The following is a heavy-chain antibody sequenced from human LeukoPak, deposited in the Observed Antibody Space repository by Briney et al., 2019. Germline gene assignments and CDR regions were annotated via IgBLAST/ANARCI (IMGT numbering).Heavy chain of an antibody. J-gene: IGHJ4*02. D-gene: IGHD6-19*01. V-gene: IGHV4-59*04. CDR1: GGSISSYY. Sequence: SETLSLTCTVSGGSISSYYWSWIRQPPGKGLEWIGYIYYSGSTYYNPSLKSRVTMSVDTSKNQFSLKLSSVTAVDTAAYYCARQGRSGWYFDYWGQGTLVTVSS. CDR3: ARQGRSGWYFDY. CDR2: IYYSGST.